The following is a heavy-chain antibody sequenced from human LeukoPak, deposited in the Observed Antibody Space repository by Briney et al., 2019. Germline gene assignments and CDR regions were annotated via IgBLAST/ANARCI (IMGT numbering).Heavy chain of an antibody. V-gene: IGHV3-33*01. J-gene: IGHJ4*02. CDR3: ARPRIAAVYYFDY. CDR2: IWYDGSNK. CDR1: GFTFSSYG. Sequence: GRSLRLSCAASGFTFSSYGMHWVRQAPGKGLEWVAVIWYDGSNKYYADSVKGRFTISRDNSKNTLYLQMNSLRAEDTAVYYCARPRIAAVYYFDYWGQGTLVTVSP. D-gene: IGHD6-13*01.